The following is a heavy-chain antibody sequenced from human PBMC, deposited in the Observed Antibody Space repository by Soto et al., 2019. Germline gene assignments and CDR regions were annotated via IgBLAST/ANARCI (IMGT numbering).Heavy chain of an antibody. CDR2: LDASVSYN. Sequence: GESLKISCKGSGYSFTSYWISWVRQMPAKRLEWMGRLDASVSYNNCSPSFQGHVMMAACKSISTVYWQWSRLTASDTAMYNCARRSSGYRRSTSCHKRVGMQVLSPGASVTTSS. D-gene: IGHD2-2*02. CDR3: ARRSSGYRRSTSCHKRVGMQV. CDR1: GYSFTSYW. V-gene: IGHV5-10-1*01. J-gene: IGHJ6*02.